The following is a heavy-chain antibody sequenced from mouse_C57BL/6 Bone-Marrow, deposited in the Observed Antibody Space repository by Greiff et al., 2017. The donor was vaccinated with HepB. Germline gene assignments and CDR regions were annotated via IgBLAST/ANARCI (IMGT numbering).Heavy chain of an antibody. CDR1: GYTFTSYW. CDR3: TTYYYGSSYGDY. Sequence: VQLQQSGTVLARPGASVKMSCKTSGYTFTSYWMHWVKQRPGQGLEWIGAIYPGNSDTSYNQKFKGKAKLTAVTSASTAYMELSSLTNEDSAVYYCTTYYYGSSYGDYWGQGTTLTVSS. CDR2: IYPGNSDT. D-gene: IGHD1-1*01. V-gene: IGHV1-5*01. J-gene: IGHJ2*01.